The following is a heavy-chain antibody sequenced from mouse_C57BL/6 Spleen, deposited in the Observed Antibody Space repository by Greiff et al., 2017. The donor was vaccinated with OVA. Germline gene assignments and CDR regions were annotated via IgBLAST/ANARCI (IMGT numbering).Heavy chain of an antibody. J-gene: IGHJ2*01. CDR3: AREGGLRRRYYFDY. V-gene: IGHV1-55*01. CDR1: GYTFTSYW. CDR2: ISPGSGST. D-gene: IGHD2-4*01. Sequence: QVQLQQPGAELVKPGASVKMSCKASGYTFTSYWLTWVKQRPGQGLEWIGAISPGSGSTNYNEKFKSKATLTLDTASSTAYMQLSSLTSEDSAVYYCAREGGLRRRYYFDYWGQGTTLTVSS.